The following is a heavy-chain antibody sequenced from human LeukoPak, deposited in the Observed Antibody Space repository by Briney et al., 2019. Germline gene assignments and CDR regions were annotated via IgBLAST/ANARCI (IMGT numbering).Heavy chain of an antibody. CDR2: IYHSGST. Sequence: SETLSLTCAVSGGSISSSNWWSWVRQPPGKGLEWIGEIYHSGSTNYNPSLKSRVTISVDKSKNQFSLKLSSVTAADTAVYYCARALVPDYYDSSGYYEGRLGAFDIWGQGTMVTVSS. CDR3: ARALVPDYYDSSGYYEGRLGAFDI. V-gene: IGHV4-4*02. CDR1: GGSISSSNW. D-gene: IGHD3-22*01. J-gene: IGHJ3*02.